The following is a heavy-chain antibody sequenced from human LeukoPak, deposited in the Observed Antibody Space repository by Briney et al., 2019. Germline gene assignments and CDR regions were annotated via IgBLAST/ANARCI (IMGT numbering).Heavy chain of an antibody. CDR3: ARAGYYYDSSGYPRWFDP. Sequence: SETLSLTCAVYGGSFSGYYWSWIRQPPGKGLEWIGSIYYSGSTYYNPSLKSRVTISVDTSKNQFSLKLSSVTAADTAVYYCARAGYYYDSSGYPRWFDPWGQGTLVTVSS. CDR1: GGSFSGYY. J-gene: IGHJ5*02. CDR2: IYYSGST. V-gene: IGHV4-34*01. D-gene: IGHD3-22*01.